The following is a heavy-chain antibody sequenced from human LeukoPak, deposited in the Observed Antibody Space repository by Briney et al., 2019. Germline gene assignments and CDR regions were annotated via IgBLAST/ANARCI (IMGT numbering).Heavy chain of an antibody. V-gene: IGHV4-34*01. CDR1: GGSFSGYY. J-gene: IGHJ6*02. D-gene: IGHD3-9*01. Sequence: SETLSLTCAVSGGSFSGYYWSWIRQPPGKGLEWIGEINHSESTNYNPSLKSRVTISVDTSKNQFSLKLSSVTAADTAVYYCARVLRYFRRYYYYGMDVWGQGTTVTVSS. CDR3: ARVLRYFRRYYYYGMDV. CDR2: INHSEST.